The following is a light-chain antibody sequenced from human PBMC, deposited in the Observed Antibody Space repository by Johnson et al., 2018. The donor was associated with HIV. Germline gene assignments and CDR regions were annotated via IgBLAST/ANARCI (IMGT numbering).Light chain of an antibody. Sequence: QSVLTQPPSVSAAPGQKVTISCSGSSSNIGNNYVSWYQQLPGTAPKLLIYKNNERPSGIPDRFSGSKSGTSATLGITGLQTGDEDDYYCGTWDTSLSAGGVFGTGTKVTVL. J-gene: IGLJ1*01. CDR3: GTWDTSLSAGGV. CDR2: KNN. V-gene: IGLV1-51*02. CDR1: SSNIGNNY.